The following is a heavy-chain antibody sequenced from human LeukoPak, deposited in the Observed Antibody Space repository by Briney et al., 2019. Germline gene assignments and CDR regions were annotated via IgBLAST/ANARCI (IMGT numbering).Heavy chain of an antibody. Sequence: GGSLRLSCAASGFTFSSYEMNWVRQAPGKGLEWVSYISSSGSTIYYADSARGRFTISRDNAKNSLYLQMNSLRAEDTAVYYCAELGITMIGGVWGKGTTVTISS. V-gene: IGHV3-48*03. CDR3: AELGITMIGGV. J-gene: IGHJ6*04. D-gene: IGHD3-10*02. CDR2: ISSSGSTI. CDR1: GFTFSSYE.